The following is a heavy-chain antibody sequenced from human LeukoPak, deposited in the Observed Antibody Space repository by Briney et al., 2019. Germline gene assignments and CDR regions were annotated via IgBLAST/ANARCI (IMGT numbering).Heavy chain of an antibody. CDR2: IYYSGST. CDR3: ARYYSSGWHFDY. V-gene: IGHV4-39*01. Sequence: SETLSLTCTVSGGSISSSSYYWGWIRQPPGKGLEWIGSIYYSGSTNYNPSLKSRVTISVDTSKNQFSLKLSSVTAADTAVYYCARYYSSGWHFDYWGQGTLVTVSS. D-gene: IGHD6-19*01. CDR1: GGSISSSSYY. J-gene: IGHJ4*02.